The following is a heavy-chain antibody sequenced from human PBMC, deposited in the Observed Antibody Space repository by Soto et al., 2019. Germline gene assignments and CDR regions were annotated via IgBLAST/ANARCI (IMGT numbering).Heavy chain of an antibody. D-gene: IGHD1-20*01. Sequence: SETLSLTCSVSGGSISSYYWSWIRQPPGKGLEWIGYIYYIGSTNYNPSLKSRVTISVDTSKNQFSLKLSSVTAADTALYYCARLGSNWPLDYWGQGTLVTVSS. CDR2: IYYIGST. V-gene: IGHV4-59*08. J-gene: IGHJ4*02. CDR3: ARLGSNWPLDY. CDR1: GGSISSYY.